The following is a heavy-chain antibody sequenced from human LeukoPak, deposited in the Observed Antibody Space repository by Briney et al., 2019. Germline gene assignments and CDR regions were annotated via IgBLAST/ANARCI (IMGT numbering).Heavy chain of an antibody. CDR2: IYYSGST. V-gene: IGHV4-39*07. J-gene: IGHJ4*02. CDR3: ARGGNLGVYDILTGYSSFDY. CDR1: GGSISSSSYY. Sequence: SETLSLTCTVSGGSISSSSYYWGWIRQPPGKGLEWIGSIYYSGSTYYNPSLKSRVTISVDTSKNQFSLKLSSVTAADTAVYYCARGGNLGVYDILTGYSSFDYWGQGTLVTVSS. D-gene: IGHD3-9*01.